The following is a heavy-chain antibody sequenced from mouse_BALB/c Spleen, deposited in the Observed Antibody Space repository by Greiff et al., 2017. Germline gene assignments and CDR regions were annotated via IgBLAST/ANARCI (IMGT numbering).Heavy chain of an antibody. J-gene: IGHJ4*01. V-gene: IGHV5-17*03. CDR3: ARQGRDAMDY. CDR1: GFTFSSFG. CDR2: ISSGSSTI. Sequence: EVMLVESGGGLVQPGGSRKLSCAASGFTFSSFGMHWVRQAPEKGLEWVAYISSGSSTIYYPDSVKGRFTISRDNAKNTLYLQMSSLKSEDTAMYYCARQGRDAMDYWGQGTSVTVSS. D-gene: IGHD3-3*01.